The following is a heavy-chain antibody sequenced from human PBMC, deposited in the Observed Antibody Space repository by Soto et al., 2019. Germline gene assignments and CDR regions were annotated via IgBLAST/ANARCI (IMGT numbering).Heavy chain of an antibody. Sequence: GAPAKVSSEESCFTFTSYGLSWVRPAPEKRLEWMGWISAYNGNTNYAQKLQGRVTMATDTSTSTAYMELRSLRSDDTAVYYCARGYSSGWQLKYNWFDPWGQGTLVTVSS. J-gene: IGHJ5*02. V-gene: IGHV1-18*01. CDR2: ISAYNGNT. CDR3: ARGYSSGWQLKYNWFDP. CDR1: CFTFTSYG. D-gene: IGHD6-19*01.